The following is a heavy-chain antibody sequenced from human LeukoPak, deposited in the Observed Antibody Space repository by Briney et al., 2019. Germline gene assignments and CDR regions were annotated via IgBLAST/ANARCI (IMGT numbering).Heavy chain of an antibody. D-gene: IGHD6-13*01. V-gene: IGHV3-21*04. Sequence: GGSLRLSCAASGFTFSSYSMNWVRQAPGKGLEWVSSISSSSSYIYYADSVKGRFTISRDNAKNSLYLQMNSLRAEDTAVYYCARGEYSSSWRGIFDYWGQGTLVTVSS. CDR1: GFTFSSYS. J-gene: IGHJ4*02. CDR2: ISSSSSYI. CDR3: ARGEYSSSWRGIFDY.